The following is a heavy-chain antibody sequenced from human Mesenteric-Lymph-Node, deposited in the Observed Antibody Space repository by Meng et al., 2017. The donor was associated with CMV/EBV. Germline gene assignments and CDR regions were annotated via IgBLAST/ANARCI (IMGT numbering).Heavy chain of an antibody. V-gene: IGHV1-69*05. CDR2: IIPIFGTA. J-gene: IGHJ6*02. CDR1: GGSFSSYA. D-gene: IGHD3-16*01. CDR3: ARDYRAGGGDYGMDV. Sequence: SGGSFSSYAISWVRQAPGQGLEWMGGIIPIFGTANYAQKFQGRVTITTDESTSTAYMELSSLRSEDTAVYYCARDYRAGGGDYGMDVWGQGTTVTVSS.